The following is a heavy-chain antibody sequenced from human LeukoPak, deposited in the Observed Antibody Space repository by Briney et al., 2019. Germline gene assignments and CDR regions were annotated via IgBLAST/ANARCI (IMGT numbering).Heavy chain of an antibody. D-gene: IGHD3-16*02. CDR2: FYYSGST. J-gene: IGHJ4*02. CDR1: GGSISSYY. Sequence: SETLSLTCTVSGGSISSYYWSWIRQPPGKGLEWIGYFYYSGSTNYNPSLKSRVTILVDTSKNQFSLKLSSVTAADTAVYYCARALFYDYVWGSYRYHNDYWGQGTLVTVSS. V-gene: IGHV4-59*08. CDR3: ARALFYDYVWGSYRYHNDY.